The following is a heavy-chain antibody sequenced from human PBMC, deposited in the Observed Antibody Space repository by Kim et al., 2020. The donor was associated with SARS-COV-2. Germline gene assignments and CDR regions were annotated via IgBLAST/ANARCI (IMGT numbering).Heavy chain of an antibody. D-gene: IGHD6-19*01. Sequence: SETLSLTCTVSGGSISSYYWSWIRQPPGKGLEWIGYIYYSGSTNYNPSLKSRVTISVDTSKNQFSLKLSSVTAADTAVYYCARMPYLGRAVAKRKWFDPWGQGTLVTVSS. CDR2: IYYSGST. CDR1: GGSISSYY. V-gene: IGHV4-59*01. J-gene: IGHJ5*02. CDR3: ARMPYLGRAVAKRKWFDP.